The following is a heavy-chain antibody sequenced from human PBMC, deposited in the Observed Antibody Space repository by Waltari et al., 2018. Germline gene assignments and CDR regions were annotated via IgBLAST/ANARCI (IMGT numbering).Heavy chain of an antibody. CDR1: GFTISRFW. CDR2: MGPDGSDK. Sequence: EAQLVQSGGGLVQPGGSLTLSCAASGFTISRFWMTWIRQAPGQGVQWVANMGPDGSDKYYVDSVKGRFTISRDNAENSLLLQMSSLRVEDTALYYCVGWNDPINSWGQGTLVAVSS. CDR3: VGWNDPINS. V-gene: IGHV3-7*01. J-gene: IGHJ4*02. D-gene: IGHD1-1*01.